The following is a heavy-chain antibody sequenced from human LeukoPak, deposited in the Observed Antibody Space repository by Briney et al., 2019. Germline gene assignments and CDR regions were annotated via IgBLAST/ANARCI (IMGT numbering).Heavy chain of an antibody. CDR1: GFTFSSYA. Sequence: GSLRLSCAASGFTFSSYAMSWVRQARGKGLEWIGSIYYSGSTYYNPSLKSRVTISVDTSKNQFSLKLSSVTAADTAVYYCARDRSVAGFDYWGQGTLVTVSS. CDR3: ARDRSVAGFDY. CDR2: IYYSGST. D-gene: IGHD6-19*01. J-gene: IGHJ4*02. V-gene: IGHV4-39*07.